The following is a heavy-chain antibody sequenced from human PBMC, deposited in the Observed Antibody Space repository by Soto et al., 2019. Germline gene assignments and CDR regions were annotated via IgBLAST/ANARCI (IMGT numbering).Heavy chain of an antibody. D-gene: IGHD3-22*01. J-gene: IGHJ4*02. Sequence: GGPVKVSCKVSGYTLTELSMHWVRQAPGKGLEWMGGFDPEDGETIYAQKFQGRVTMTEDTSTDTAYMELSSLRSEDTAVYYCATTGRVYYDSSGYYYYWGQGTLVTVSS. CDR1: GYTLTELS. V-gene: IGHV1-24*01. CDR3: ATTGRVYYDSSGYYYY. CDR2: FDPEDGET.